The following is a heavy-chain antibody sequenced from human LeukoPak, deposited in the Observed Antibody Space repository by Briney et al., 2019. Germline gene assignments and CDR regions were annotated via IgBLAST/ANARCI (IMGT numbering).Heavy chain of an antibody. J-gene: IGHJ5*02. CDR3: AREKRSSRNWFDP. Sequence: GGSLRLSCAASGFTFSSYSMNWVRQAPGKGLEWVSSISSSSSYIYYADSVKGRFTISRDNAKNSLYLQMNSLRSDDTAVYYCAREKRSSRNWFDPWGQETLVTVSS. D-gene: IGHD6-13*01. CDR1: GFTFSSYS. CDR2: ISSSSSYI. V-gene: IGHV3-21*04.